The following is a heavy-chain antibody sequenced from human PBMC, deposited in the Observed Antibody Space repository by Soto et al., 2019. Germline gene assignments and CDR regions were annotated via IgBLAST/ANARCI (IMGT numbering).Heavy chain of an antibody. CDR2: IIPIFGTA. CDR1: GGTFSRYA. J-gene: IGHJ4*02. Sequence: QVQLVQSGAEVKKPGSSVKVSCKASGGTFSRYAFNWVRQAPGQGLEWMGGIIPIFGTANYAQKLQGRVTITADESTSTAYMELSSLRFEATAVYYCARVGDYGSGSYYDYWGQGTLVTVSS. CDR3: ARVGDYGSGSYYDY. V-gene: IGHV1-69*01. D-gene: IGHD3-10*01.